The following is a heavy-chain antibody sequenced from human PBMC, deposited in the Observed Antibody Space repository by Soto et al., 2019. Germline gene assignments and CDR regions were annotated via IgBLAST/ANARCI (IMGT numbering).Heavy chain of an antibody. V-gene: IGHV3-23*01. CDR2: FSNRAGTT. D-gene: IGHD3-3*01. CDR1: GFMFSNYA. J-gene: IGHJ5*02. CDR3: AKSRSESLWSAHEGIDP. Sequence: EVQLLESGGGLVQPGGSLRLSCAASGFMFSNYAMSWVRQAPGKGLEWVSAFSNRAGTTHYAESVKGRFTISSDKSKNTVFLQMNSLRVEDTAVYYCAKSRSESLWSAHEGIDPWGQGTLVTVSS.